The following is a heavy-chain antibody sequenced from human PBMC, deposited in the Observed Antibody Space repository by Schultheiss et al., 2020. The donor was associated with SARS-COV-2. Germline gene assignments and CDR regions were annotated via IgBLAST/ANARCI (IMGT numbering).Heavy chain of an antibody. D-gene: IGHD2-21*02. CDR3: ARDVQSVVETATLGD. CDR2: INSDGIRI. J-gene: IGHJ4*02. Sequence: GESLKISCAASGFTFSSYWMSWVRQAPGKGLEWVSRINSDGIRISYADSVKGRFTISRDNAKNTLYLQMNSLRAGDTAVYYCARDVQSVVETATLGDWGQGTLVTVSS. V-gene: IGHV3-74*01. CDR1: GFTFSSYW.